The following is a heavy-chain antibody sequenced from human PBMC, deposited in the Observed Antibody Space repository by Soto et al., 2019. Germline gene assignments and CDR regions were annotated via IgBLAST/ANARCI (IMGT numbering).Heavy chain of an antibody. Sequence: GGSLRLSCASSGFTFSSFAMSWVRQAPGKGLEWVSAISGRGDRTYYADSVKGRFTISRDNSKNTLYLQMNSLGAEDTAVYYCAKDKGGYYFYYGMDVWGQGTTVTVSS. CDR1: GFTFSSFA. J-gene: IGHJ6*02. CDR3: AKDKGGYYFYYGMDV. CDR2: ISGRGDRT. V-gene: IGHV3-23*01.